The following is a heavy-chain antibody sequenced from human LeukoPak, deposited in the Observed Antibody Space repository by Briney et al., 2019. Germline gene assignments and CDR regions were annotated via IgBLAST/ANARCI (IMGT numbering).Heavy chain of an antibody. J-gene: IGHJ4*02. CDR3: ARDLWGAAAGLDY. D-gene: IGHD6-13*01. Sequence: SVKVSCKASGGTFSSYAISWVRQAPGQGLEWMGRIIPILGIANYAQKFQGRVTITADKSTSTAYMEPSSLRSEDTAVYYCARDLWGAAAGLDYWGQGTLVTVSS. V-gene: IGHV1-69*04. CDR2: IIPILGIA. CDR1: GGTFSSYA.